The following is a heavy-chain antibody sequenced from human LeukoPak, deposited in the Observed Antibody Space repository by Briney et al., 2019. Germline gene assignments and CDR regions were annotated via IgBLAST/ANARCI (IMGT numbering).Heavy chain of an antibody. V-gene: IGHV3-66*01. D-gene: IGHD6-19*01. J-gene: IGHJ4*02. CDR2: IYSGGST. CDR1: GFSLSSYW. Sequence: GGSLRLSCAASGFSLSSYWMHWVRQTPGEGVEWGSVIYSGGSTYYADSVKGRFTISRDNSKNTLYLQMNSLRAEDTAVYYCARAVAVAGTGYFDYWGQGTLVTVSS. CDR3: ARAVAVAGTGYFDY.